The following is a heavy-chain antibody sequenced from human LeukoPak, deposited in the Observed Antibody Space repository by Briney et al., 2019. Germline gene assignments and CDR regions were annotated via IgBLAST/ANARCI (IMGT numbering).Heavy chain of an antibody. Sequence: GGSLRLSCAASGFTFRSYEMNWVRQAPGKGLEWVSYISSSGSTRYYADSVKGRFTISRDDAKNSLYLQMNSLRAEDAAVYYCTRNGFSSGLDYWGQGTLVTVSS. J-gene: IGHJ4*02. CDR2: ISSSGSTR. CDR1: GFTFRSYE. CDR3: TRNGFSSGLDY. D-gene: IGHD6-19*01. V-gene: IGHV3-48*03.